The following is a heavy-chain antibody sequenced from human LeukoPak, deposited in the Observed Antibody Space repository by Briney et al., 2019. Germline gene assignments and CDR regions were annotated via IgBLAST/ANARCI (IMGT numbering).Heavy chain of an antibody. CDR1: GGSFSGYY. CDR2: INHSGST. V-gene: IGHV4-34*01. CDR3: ARGIGYYGSGSYYRAPRWFDP. J-gene: IGHJ5*02. Sequence: PSETLSLTCAVYGGSFSGYYWSWIRQPPGKGLEWIGEINHSGSTNYNPSLKSRVTISVDTSKNQFSLKLSSVTAADTAVYYCARGIGYYGSGSYYRAPRWFDPWGQGTLVTISS. D-gene: IGHD3-10*01.